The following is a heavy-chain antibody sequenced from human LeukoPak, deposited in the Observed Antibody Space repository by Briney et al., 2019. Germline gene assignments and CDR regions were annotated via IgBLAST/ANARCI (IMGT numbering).Heavy chain of an antibody. J-gene: IGHJ5*02. CDR2: IYHSGST. CDR1: GGSISSGGYS. D-gene: IGHD2-15*01. V-gene: IGHV4-30-2*01. Sequence: PSQTLSLICAVSGGSISSGGYSWSWIRQPPGKGLEWNGYIYHSGSTYYNPSLKSRVTISVGRSKNQFSLKLSSVTAADTAVYYCAREGSDYCSGGSCYLGGFDPWGQGTLVTVSS. CDR3: AREGSDYCSGGSCYLGGFDP.